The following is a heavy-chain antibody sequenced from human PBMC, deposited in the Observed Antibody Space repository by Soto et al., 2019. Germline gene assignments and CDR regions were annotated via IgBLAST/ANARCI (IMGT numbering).Heavy chain of an antibody. CDR2: IYYSGST. D-gene: IGHD4-17*01. J-gene: IGHJ5*02. Sequence: SETLSLTCTVSGGSISSYYWSWIRQPPGKGLEWIGYIYYSGSTNYNPSLKSRVTISVDTSKNQFSLKLSSVTAADTAVYYCARGYGDYIENWFDPWGQGTLVTVSS. CDR3: ARGYGDYIENWFDP. CDR1: GGSISSYY. V-gene: IGHV4-59*01.